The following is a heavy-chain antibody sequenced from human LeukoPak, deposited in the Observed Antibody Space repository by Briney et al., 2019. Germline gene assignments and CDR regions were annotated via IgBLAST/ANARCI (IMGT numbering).Heavy chain of an antibody. J-gene: IGHJ4*02. CDR3: ARETRYSGSYLGPDY. Sequence: GGSLRLSCATSGFTFNNYNMNWVRQAPGKGLEWVSYISSSGSTIYYADSVKGRFTISRDNAKNSLYLQMNSLRAEDTAVYYCARETRYSGSYLGPDYWGQGTLVTVSS. CDR1: GFTFNNYN. D-gene: IGHD1-26*01. V-gene: IGHV3-48*04. CDR2: ISSSGSTI.